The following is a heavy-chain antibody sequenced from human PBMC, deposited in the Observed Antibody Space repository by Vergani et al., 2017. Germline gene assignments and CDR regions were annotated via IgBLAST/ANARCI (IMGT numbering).Heavy chain of an antibody. J-gene: IGHJ6*04. D-gene: IGHD3-16*01. CDR3: ARGRGSWDV. CDR1: GFTFDDYA. CDR2: ISWNSGSI. Sequence: EVQLVESGGGLVQPGRSLRLSCAASGFTFDDYAMHWVRQAPGKGLEWVSGISWNSGSIGYADSVRGRFTISRDNAKNSLFLQMNSLRAEDTALYHCARGRGSWDVWGKGTTVTVSS. V-gene: IGHV3-9*01.